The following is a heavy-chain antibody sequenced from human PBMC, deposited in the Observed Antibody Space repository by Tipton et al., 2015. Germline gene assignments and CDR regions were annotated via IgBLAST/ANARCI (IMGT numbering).Heavy chain of an antibody. CDR2: IYHSGSS. CDR3: FSGFRFLEFAFDI. CDR1: GGSISDTTYY. D-gene: IGHD3-3*01. J-gene: IGHJ3*02. V-gene: IGHV4-39*01. Sequence: TLSLTCTVSGGSISDTTYYWGWIRQPPGKGLEWLGSIYHSGSSYYNPSLKSRVTISVDTSKNQFSLRLTSVSAADTAVYYCFSGFRFLEFAFDIWGQGTMVIVSS.